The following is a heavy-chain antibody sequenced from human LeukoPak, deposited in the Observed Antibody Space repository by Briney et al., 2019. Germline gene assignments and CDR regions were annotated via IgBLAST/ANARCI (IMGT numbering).Heavy chain of an antibody. Sequence: PGGSLRLSCAASGFSFSSYALSWVRQAPGKGLEWVSGITGSGGTALYAGSVKGRFTISRDNSKGTLFLQMSSLRAEDTALYYCAKGIASGSYQKYYFDQWGRGTLVTVSS. D-gene: IGHD2-15*01. CDR3: AKGIASGSYQKYYFDQ. CDR1: GFSFSSYA. V-gene: IGHV3-23*01. J-gene: IGHJ4*02. CDR2: ITGSGGTA.